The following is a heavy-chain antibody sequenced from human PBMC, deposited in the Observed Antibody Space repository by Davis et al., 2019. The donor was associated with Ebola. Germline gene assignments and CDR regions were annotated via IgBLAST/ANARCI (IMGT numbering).Heavy chain of an antibody. CDR1: GFTFSSYA. CDR2: ISGSGGST. J-gene: IGHJ4*02. Sequence: GESLKISCAASGFTFSSYAMNWVRQAPGKGLEWVSGISGSGGSTYYADSVKGRFTISRDNSKNTLYLQMNSLRAEDTAVYYCAKPTQSSSGVGRYFDYWGQGTLVTVSS. CDR3: AKPTQSSSGVGRYFDY. V-gene: IGHV3-23*01. D-gene: IGHD6-6*01.